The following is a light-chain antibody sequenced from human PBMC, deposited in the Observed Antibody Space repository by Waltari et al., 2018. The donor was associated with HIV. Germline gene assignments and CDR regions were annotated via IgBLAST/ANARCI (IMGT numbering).Light chain of an antibody. CDR3: SSYTSSSTLVV. Sequence: GQSITISCTGTSSDVGGYSYVSWYQQHPGKAPKLMIYEVSNRPSGISNRFSGSKSGNTASLTISGLQAEDEADYYCSSYTSSSTLVVFGGGTKLTVL. CDR1: SSDVGGYSY. CDR2: EVS. J-gene: IGLJ2*01. V-gene: IGLV2-14*01.